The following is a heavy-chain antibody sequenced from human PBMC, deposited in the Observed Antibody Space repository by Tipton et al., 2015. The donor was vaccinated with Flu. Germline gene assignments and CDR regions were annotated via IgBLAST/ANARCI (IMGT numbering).Heavy chain of an antibody. CDR3: ARRDYSNYVSEPQNWFDP. V-gene: IGHV4-39*07. CDR2: TFHSGNT. J-gene: IGHJ5*02. Sequence: TLSLTCGVSGDSVRSSNYYWGWIRQPPGKGLEWIGNTFHSGNTYLNPSLKSRVTISIDTSKNQFSLKLGSVTAADTAVYYCARRDYSNYVSEPQNWFDPWGQGALVTVSS. CDR1: GDSVRSSNYY. D-gene: IGHD4-11*01.